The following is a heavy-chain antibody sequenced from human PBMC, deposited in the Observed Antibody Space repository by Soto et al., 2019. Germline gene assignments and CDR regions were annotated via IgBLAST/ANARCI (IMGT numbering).Heavy chain of an antibody. V-gene: IGHV1-46*01. Sequence: ASVKVSCKASGYTFTSHYIHWVRQAPGQGLEWMGIINPSGGSTSYAQKFQGRVTMTRDTSTSTVYMELSSLRSEDTAVYYCARDGGCSSTSCYRDYYYYGMDVWGQGTTVTVSS. CDR3: ARDGGCSSTSCYRDYYYYGMDV. D-gene: IGHD2-2*02. J-gene: IGHJ6*02. CDR2: INPSGGST. CDR1: GYTFTSHY.